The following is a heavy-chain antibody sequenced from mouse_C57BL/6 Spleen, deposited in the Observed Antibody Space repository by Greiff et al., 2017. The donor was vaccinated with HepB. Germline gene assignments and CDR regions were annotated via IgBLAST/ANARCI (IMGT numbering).Heavy chain of an antibody. CDR1: GYSITSGYF. V-gene: IGHV3-6*01. D-gene: IGHD1-1*01. CDR3: AAYYGMDAMDY. J-gene: IGHJ4*01. CDR2: ISYDGSN. Sequence: DVKLQESGPGLVKPSQSLSLTCSVTGYSITSGYFWYWIRQFPGNQLEWIGYISYDGSNNYNPSLKNRTSITRDTSKNQFFLKLNSVTTEDTATYDYAAYYGMDAMDYWGQGTSVTVSS.